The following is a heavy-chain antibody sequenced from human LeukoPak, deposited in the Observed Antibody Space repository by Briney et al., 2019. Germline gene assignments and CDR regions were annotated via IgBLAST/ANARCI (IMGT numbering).Heavy chain of an antibody. CDR1: GFTFSSYW. CDR2: IKQDGSEK. V-gene: IGHV3-7*01. CDR3: TRDLIRDYSNYPKENWFDP. Sequence: GGSLRLSCAASGFTFSSYWMSWVRQAPGKGLEWVANIKQDGSEKYYVDSVKGRFTISRDNAKNSLYLQMNSLRAEDTAVYYCTRDLIRDYSNYPKENWFDPWGQGTLVTVSS. J-gene: IGHJ5*02. D-gene: IGHD4-11*01.